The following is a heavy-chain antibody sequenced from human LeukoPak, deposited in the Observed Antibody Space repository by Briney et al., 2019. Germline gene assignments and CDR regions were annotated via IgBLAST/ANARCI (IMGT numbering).Heavy chain of an antibody. D-gene: IGHD3-16*01. CDR3: ARSRLLGNWFDP. CDR1: GGSISSSSYY. J-gene: IGHJ5*02. CDR2: IYYSGST. Sequence: PSETLSLTXTVSGGSISSSSYYWGGIRQPPGKGLEWIGSIYYSGSTYYNPSLKSRVTISVDTSKNQFSLKLSSVTAADTAVYYCARSRLLGNWFDPWGQGTLVTVSS. V-gene: IGHV4-39*01.